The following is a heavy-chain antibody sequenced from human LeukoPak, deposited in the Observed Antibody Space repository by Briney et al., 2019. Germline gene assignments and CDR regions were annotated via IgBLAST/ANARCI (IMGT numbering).Heavy chain of an antibody. CDR2: IYSGGST. Sequence: GGSLRLSCAASGFTVSSNYMSWVRQAPGKGLEWVSVIYSGGSTYYADSVKGRFTISRDNSKNTLYLQMNSLRAEHTAVYDCSGLVAPYAFDIWGQGTMVTVSS. D-gene: IGHD5-12*01. CDR1: GFTVSSNY. CDR3: SGLVAPYAFDI. V-gene: IGHV3-53*01. J-gene: IGHJ3*02.